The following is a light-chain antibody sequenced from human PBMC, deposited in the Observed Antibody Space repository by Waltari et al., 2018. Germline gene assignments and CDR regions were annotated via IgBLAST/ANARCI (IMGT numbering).Light chain of an antibody. Sequence: SSELTQDPAVPVALGQTVRITCQGDSLRSSYASWYQQKPGQAPVLVIYGKNNRPSGIPDRFSGSSSGNTASLTITGAQAEDEADYYCNSRDSSGNHVVFGGGTKLTVL. CDR1: SLRSSY. CDR3: NSRDSSGNHVV. CDR2: GKN. J-gene: IGLJ2*01. V-gene: IGLV3-19*01.